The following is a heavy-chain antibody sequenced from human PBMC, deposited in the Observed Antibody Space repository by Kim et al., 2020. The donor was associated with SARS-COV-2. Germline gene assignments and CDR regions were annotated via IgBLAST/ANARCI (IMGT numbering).Heavy chain of an antibody. CDR3: SRAIGYNNFCF. Sequence: GGSLRLSCAASGFSFRNSCMTWVRQAPGEALEWVADLRTDGSEIYYADSVKGRFTISRDNSKNTLYLQMNSLRADDTAVYYCSRAIGYNNFCFWG. J-gene: IGHJ3*01. V-gene: IGHV3-7*01. CDR1: GFSFRNSC. CDR2: LRTDGSEI. D-gene: IGHD3-3*01.